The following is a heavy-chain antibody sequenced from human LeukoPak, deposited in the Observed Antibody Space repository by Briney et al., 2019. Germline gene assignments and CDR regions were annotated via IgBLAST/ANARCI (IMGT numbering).Heavy chain of an antibody. D-gene: IGHD3-10*01. Sequence: SGPTLVNPTQTLTLTCTFSGFSLSTSGVGVGWIRQPPGRALEWLALIYWDDDKRYSPSLKSRLTITKDTSKNQVVLTMTNTDPVDTATYYCAHELYYYGSGSSGTDAFDLWGQGTMVTVSS. CDR3: AHELYYYGSGSSGTDAFDL. V-gene: IGHV2-5*02. CDR2: IYWDDDK. CDR1: GFSLSTSGVG. J-gene: IGHJ3*01.